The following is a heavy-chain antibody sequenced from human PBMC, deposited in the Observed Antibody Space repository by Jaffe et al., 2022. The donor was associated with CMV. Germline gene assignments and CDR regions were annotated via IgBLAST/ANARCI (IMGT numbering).Heavy chain of an antibody. D-gene: IGHD3-10*01. J-gene: IGHJ3*02. CDR2: IYYSGST. CDR1: GGSISSSSYY. Sequence: QLQLQESGPGLVKPSETLSLTCTVSGGSISSSSYYWGWIRQPPGKGLEWIGSIYYSGSTYYNPSLKSRVTISVDTSKNQFSLKLSSVTAADTAVYYCARHAATMVRGVTRPDAFDIWGQGTMVTVSS. CDR3: ARHAATMVRGVTRPDAFDI. V-gene: IGHV4-39*01.